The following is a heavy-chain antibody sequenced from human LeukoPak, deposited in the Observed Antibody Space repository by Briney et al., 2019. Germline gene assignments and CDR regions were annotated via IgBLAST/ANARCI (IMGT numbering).Heavy chain of an antibody. CDR2: IFWDDDK. CDR3: AHRTIYDAYDI. V-gene: IGHV2-5*02. J-gene: IGHJ3*02. D-gene: IGHD2-2*02. Sequence: ESGPTLGKPTETLRLTCTFYGFKLITRGVGVGWIRQPPVKDLECLALIFWDDDKRYSPSLKSRLTITNDTSKNQAVLAMTNMDPVDTATYYCAHRTIYDAYDIWGQGTMVTVSS. CDR1: GFKLITRGVG.